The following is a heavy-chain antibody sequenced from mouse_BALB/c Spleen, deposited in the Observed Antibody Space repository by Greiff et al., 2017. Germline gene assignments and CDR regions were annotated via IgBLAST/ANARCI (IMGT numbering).Heavy chain of an antibody. CDR3: ARQAYYRGYYAMDY. Sequence: EVQLQESGPSLVKPSQTLSLTCSVTGDSITSGYWNWIRKFPGNKLEYMGYISYSGSTYYNPSLKSRISITRDTSKNQYYLQLNSVTTEDTATYYCARQAYYRGYYAMDYWGQGTSVTVSS. J-gene: IGHJ4*01. CDR2: ISYSGST. V-gene: IGHV3-8*02. CDR1: GDSITSGY. D-gene: IGHD2-12*01.